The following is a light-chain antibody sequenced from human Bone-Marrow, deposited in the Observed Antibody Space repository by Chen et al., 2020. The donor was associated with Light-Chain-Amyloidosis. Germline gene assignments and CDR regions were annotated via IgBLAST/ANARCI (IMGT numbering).Light chain of an antibody. CDR3: QHYYGTLLS. J-gene: IGKJ3*01. CDR2: ATS. Sequence: DIQMTQSPSFLSASVGDRVTITCRASQGISNSLAWYQQKPGKAPKLLLYATSTLESGVPSRFSGSGSGTDYTLTISSLQPEDFATYYCQHYYGTLLSFGPGTKVDIK. CDR1: QGISNS. V-gene: IGKV1-NL1*01.